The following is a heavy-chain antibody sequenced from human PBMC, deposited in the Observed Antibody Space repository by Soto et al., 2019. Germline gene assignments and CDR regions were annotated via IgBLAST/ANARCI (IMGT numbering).Heavy chain of an antibody. Sequence: QVQLVQSGVEVKKPGASVKVSCKASGYTFISHGISWVRQAPGQGLEWMGWISGKNGNTNYAQKLQGRVTLTTDTATSTAYRELRSLRSDDTAVYYCARVSSSIVVVPDYGMDFWGQGTPVTVSS. J-gene: IGHJ6*02. CDR2: ISGKNGNT. V-gene: IGHV1-18*04. CDR1: GYTFISHG. CDR3: ARVSSSIVVVPDYGMDF. D-gene: IGHD2-15*01.